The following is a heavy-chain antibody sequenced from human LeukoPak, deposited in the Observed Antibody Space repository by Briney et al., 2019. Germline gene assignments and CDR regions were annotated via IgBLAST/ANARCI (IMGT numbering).Heavy chain of an antibody. D-gene: IGHD6-19*01. J-gene: IGHJ4*02. CDR3: AKEGPWLVKRKGYYFDY. Sequence: GGSLRLSCAASGFTFSSYAMSWVRQAPGKGLEWVSAISGSGGSTYYADSVKGRFTISRDNSKNTLYLQMNSLRAEDTAVYYCAKEGPWLVKRKGYYFDYWGQGTLVTVSS. CDR1: GFTFSSYA. V-gene: IGHV3-23*01. CDR2: ISGSGGST.